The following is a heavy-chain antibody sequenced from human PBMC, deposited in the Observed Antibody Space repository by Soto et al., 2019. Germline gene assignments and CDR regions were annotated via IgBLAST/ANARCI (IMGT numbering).Heavy chain of an antibody. CDR1: GFPFSSYW. V-gene: IGHV3-74*01. D-gene: IGHD2-15*01. CDR3: AIIVGGLDS. J-gene: IGHJ4*02. Sequence: EVQLVESGGGLVQPGGALRLSCAASGFPFSSYWMHWVRQAPGKGLVWVSRINSDGSSTAYEDSVKGRFTISRDNAKKTVYLQMNGLRAEYTAVYYCAIIVGGLDSWGQGTLVTVSS. CDR2: INSDGSST.